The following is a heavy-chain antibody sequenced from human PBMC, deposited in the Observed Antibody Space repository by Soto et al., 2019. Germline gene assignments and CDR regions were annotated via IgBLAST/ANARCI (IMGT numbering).Heavy chain of an antibody. CDR3: ARADFSSGWYQAGAFDI. D-gene: IGHD6-19*01. J-gene: IGHJ3*02. CDR2: IGTAGDT. Sequence: EVQLLESGGGLVQPGGSLRLSCAASGFTFSSYAMSWVRQATGKGLEWVSAIGTAGDTYYPGSVKGRFTISRENAKNSLYLQMNSLRAGDTAVYYCARADFSSGWYQAGAFDIWGQGTMVTVSS. CDR1: GFTFSSYA. V-gene: IGHV3-13*01.